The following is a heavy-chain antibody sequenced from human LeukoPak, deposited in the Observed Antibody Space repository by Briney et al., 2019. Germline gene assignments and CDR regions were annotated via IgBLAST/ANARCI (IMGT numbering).Heavy chain of an antibody. V-gene: IGHV4-34*01. CDR1: GASFSGYY. CDR3: ARGLGLSRANYFDF. D-gene: IGHD3-16*01. Sequence: SETLSLTCAVYGASFSGYYSSWLRQSPGKRPHWLGEINHSRVTDYNPSLDSRVTISLDTSTSQSSLKLNPVTAADTAVYYCARGLGLSRANYFDFWGQGTLVTVSS. J-gene: IGHJ4*02. CDR2: INHSRVT.